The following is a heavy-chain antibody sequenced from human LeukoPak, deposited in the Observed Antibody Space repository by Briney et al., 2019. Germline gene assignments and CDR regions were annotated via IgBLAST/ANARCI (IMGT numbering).Heavy chain of an antibody. CDR3: AREFYFDSSGYYYDTPYPFDY. CDR1: GGSFSGYY. D-gene: IGHD3-22*01. J-gene: IGHJ4*02. CDR2: INHSGST. Sequence: SETLSLTCAVYGGSFSGYYWNWIGQPPGTGLEWIGEINHSGSTSYSPSLKSRVTISVDTSKNQFSLKLSSVTAADTAVYYCAREFYFDSSGYYYDTPYPFDYWGQGTLVTVSS. V-gene: IGHV4-34*01.